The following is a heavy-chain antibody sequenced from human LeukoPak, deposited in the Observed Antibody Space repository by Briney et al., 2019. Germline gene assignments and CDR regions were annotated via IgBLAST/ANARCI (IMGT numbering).Heavy chain of an antibody. V-gene: IGHV1-69*06. CDR2: ITPVIDSA. D-gene: IGHD1-26*01. CDR3: TRVNLRGSQYNWFDP. Sequence: ASVKVSCKTSGGTFRSHIFSWVRQAPGQGLEWMGGITPVIDSAKYAQKFRDRLTITADTSTGTAYMELSSLTPDDTALYYCTRVNLRGSQYNWFDPWGQGTLVIVSS. CDR1: GGTFRSHI. J-gene: IGHJ5*02.